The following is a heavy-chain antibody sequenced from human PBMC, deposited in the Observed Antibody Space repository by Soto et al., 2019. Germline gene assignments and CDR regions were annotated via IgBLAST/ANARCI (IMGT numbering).Heavy chain of an antibody. CDR1: GFTFSSYG. V-gene: IGHV3-33*01. J-gene: IGHJ6*03. CDR2: IWYDGSNK. CDR3: ARDGEPYCSSTSCYGYYYYYYMDV. D-gene: IGHD2-2*01. Sequence: GGSLRLSCAASGFTFSSYGMHWVRQAPGKGLEWVAVIWYDGSNKYYADSVKGRFTISRDNSKNTLYLQMNSLRAEDTAVYYCARDGEPYCSSTSCYGYYYYYYMDVWGKGTTVTVSS.